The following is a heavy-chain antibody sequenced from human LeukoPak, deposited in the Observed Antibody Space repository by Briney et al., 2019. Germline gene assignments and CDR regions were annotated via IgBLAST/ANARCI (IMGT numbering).Heavy chain of an antibody. CDR2: IIPIFGTA. V-gene: IGHV1-69*06. J-gene: IGHJ3*02. Sequence: ASVKVSCKASGGTFSSYAISWVRQAPGQGLEWMGGIIPIFGTANYAQKFQGRVTITADKSTSTAYMELSSLRSEDTAVYYCAKDRWSSGWRDAFDIWGQGTMVTVSS. CDR1: GGTFSSYA. CDR3: AKDRWSSGWRDAFDI. D-gene: IGHD6-19*01.